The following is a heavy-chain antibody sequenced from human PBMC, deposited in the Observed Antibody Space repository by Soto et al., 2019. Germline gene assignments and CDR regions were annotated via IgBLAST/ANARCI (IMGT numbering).Heavy chain of an antibody. CDR3: ARARATTAAAAIFDC. J-gene: IGHJ4*02. V-gene: IGHV4-59*12. CDR2: VYHSGST. CDR1: GDSISSYY. D-gene: IGHD6-13*01. Sequence: SETLSLTCTVSGDSISSYYWSWIRQPPGKGLEWIGDVYHSGSTNYNPSLESRLTISVDKSKNQFSLKLTSVTAADTAVYYCARARATTAAAAIFDCWGQGTLVTVSS.